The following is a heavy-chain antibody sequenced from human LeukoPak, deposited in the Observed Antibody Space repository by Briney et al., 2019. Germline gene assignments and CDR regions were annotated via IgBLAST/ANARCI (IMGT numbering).Heavy chain of an antibody. D-gene: IGHD6-13*01. Sequence: GGSLRLSCAASGFTFSSYGMHWVRQAPGKGLEWVSSISSSSSYIYYADSVKGRFTISRDNAKNSLYLQMNSLRAEDTAVYYCASPTQIAAAGTGAFDIWGQGTMVTVSS. CDR3: ASPTQIAAAGTGAFDI. V-gene: IGHV3-21*01. CDR1: GFTFSSYG. J-gene: IGHJ3*02. CDR2: ISSSSSYI.